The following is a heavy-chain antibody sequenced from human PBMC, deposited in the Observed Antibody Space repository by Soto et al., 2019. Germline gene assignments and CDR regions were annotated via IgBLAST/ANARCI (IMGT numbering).Heavy chain of an antibody. Sequence: QVQLQESGPGLVKPSETLSLTCTVSGGSVSSANYYWSWIRQPPGKGLEWIGYIYYSGSSNYNPSLKGRVTISLDTSRNQFSLKLSSVTAADTAMYYCARDPTGIQPLDYWGQGTLVTVSS. CDR2: IYYSGSS. CDR3: ARDPTGIQPLDY. D-gene: IGHD5-18*01. J-gene: IGHJ4*02. V-gene: IGHV4-61*01. CDR1: GGSVSSANYY.